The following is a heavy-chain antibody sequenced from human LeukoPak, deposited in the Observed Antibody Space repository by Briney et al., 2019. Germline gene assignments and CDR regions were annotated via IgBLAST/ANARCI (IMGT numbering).Heavy chain of an antibody. V-gene: IGHV3-23*01. CDR1: GFTFSSYG. D-gene: IGHD3-22*01. J-gene: IGHJ3*02. Sequence: SGGSLRLSCAASGFTFSSYGMSWVRQAPGKGLEWVSALSGSGGSTYYADSVKGRFTISRDNSKNTLYLQMNSLRAEDTAVYYCAKDRRHSDSSGYYSHDAFDIWGQGTTVTVSS. CDR3: AKDRRHSDSSGYYSHDAFDI. CDR2: LSGSGGST.